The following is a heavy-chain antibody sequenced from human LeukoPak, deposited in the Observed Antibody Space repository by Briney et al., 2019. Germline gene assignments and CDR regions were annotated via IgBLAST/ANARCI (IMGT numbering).Heavy chain of an antibody. J-gene: IGHJ4*02. CDR2: ISGSGGST. V-gene: IGHV3-23*01. D-gene: IGHD2-2*01. CDR3: AKDPYCSSISCYPGVYFDY. CDR1: GFTFSSYA. Sequence: GGSLRLSCAASGFTFSSYAMSWVRQAPGKGLEWVSAISGSGGSTYYADSVKGRFTISRDNSKNTLYLQMNSLRAEDTAVYYCAKDPYCSSISCYPGVYFDYWGQGTLVTVSS.